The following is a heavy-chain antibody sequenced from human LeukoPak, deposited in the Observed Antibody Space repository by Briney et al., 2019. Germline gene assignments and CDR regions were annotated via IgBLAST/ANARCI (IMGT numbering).Heavy chain of an antibody. CDR2: IYYSGST. CDR1: GGSVSSSSYY. J-gene: IGHJ3*02. V-gene: IGHV4-39*01. Sequence: PSETLSLTCTVSGGSVSSSSYYWGWIHQPPGKGLEWIGSIYYSGSTYYNPSLKSRVTISVDTSKNQFSLKLSSVTAADTAVYYCARHESSGYYVDAFDIWGQGTMVTVSS. CDR3: ARHESSGYYVDAFDI. D-gene: IGHD3-22*01.